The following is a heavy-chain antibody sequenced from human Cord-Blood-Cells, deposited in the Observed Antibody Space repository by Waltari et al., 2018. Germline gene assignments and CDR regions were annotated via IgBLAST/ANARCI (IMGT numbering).Heavy chain of an antibody. CDR3: AREVGATTTYYYYYYMDV. Sequence: QVQLVQSGAEVKKPGASVKVSCKASGYTFTGYYMHWVRQAPGQGLEWMGWINPNSGGTNYAQKFQGRVTMTRDTSISTAYMELSRLRFDDTAVYYCAREVGATTTYYYYYYMDVWGKGTTVTVSS. D-gene: IGHD1-26*01. CDR1: GYTFTGYY. J-gene: IGHJ6*03. V-gene: IGHV1-2*02. CDR2: INPNSGGT.